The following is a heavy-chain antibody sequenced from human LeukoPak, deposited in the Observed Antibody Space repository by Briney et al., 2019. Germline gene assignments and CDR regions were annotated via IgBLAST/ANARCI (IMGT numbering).Heavy chain of an antibody. CDR2: INHSGST. CDR1: GGSFSGYY. V-gene: IGHV4-34*01. J-gene: IGHJ1*01. D-gene: IGHD2-15*01. CDR3: AGPYCSGGSCYSGLQH. Sequence: SETLSLTCAVYGGSFSGYYWSWIRQPPGKGLEWIGEINHSGSTNYNPSLKSRVTISVDTSKNQFSLKLSSVTAADTAVYYCAGPYCSGGSCYSGLQHWGQGTLVTVSS.